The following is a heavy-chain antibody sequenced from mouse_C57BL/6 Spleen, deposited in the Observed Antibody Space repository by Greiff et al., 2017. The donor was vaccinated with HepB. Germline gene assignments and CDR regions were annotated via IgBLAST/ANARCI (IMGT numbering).Heavy chain of an antibody. CDR2: INPNNGGT. CDR3: AYGNYVAMDY. Sequence: EVQLQQSGPELVKPGASVKISCKASGYTFTDYYMNWVKQSHGKSLEWIGDINPNNGGTSYNQKFKGKATLTVDKSSSTAYMELRSLTSEDSAVYYCAYGNYVAMDYWGQGTSVTVSS. V-gene: IGHV1-26*01. D-gene: IGHD2-1*01. CDR1: GYTFTDYY. J-gene: IGHJ4*01.